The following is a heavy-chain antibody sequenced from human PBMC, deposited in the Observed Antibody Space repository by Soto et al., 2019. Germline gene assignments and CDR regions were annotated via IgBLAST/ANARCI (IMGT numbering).Heavy chain of an antibody. CDR3: ARDTVLTGMFDF. CDR1: GGSIGSYH. CDR2: VYYTGTT. J-gene: IGHJ4*02. D-gene: IGHD4-17*01. V-gene: IGHV4-59*01. Sequence: ETLSLTCTVSGGSIGSYHWSWVRQPPGKGLEWIASVYYTGTTNYNPSLGSRVTISIDAPENQISLKLTSVTAADTAFYYCARDTVLTGMFDFWGQGTLVTVSS.